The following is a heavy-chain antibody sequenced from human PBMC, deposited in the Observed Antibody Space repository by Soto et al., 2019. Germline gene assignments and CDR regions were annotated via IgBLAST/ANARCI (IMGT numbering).Heavy chain of an antibody. Sequence: GGSLRLSCAASGFTFSSYAMHWVRQAPGKGLEWVAVISYDGSNKYYADSVKGRFTISRDNSKNTLYLQMNSLRAEDTAVYYCAKSGGSYYFFDYWGQGTLVTVSS. V-gene: IGHV3-30*18. CDR1: GFTFSSYA. D-gene: IGHD1-26*01. CDR2: ISYDGSNK. CDR3: AKSGGSYYFFDY. J-gene: IGHJ4*02.